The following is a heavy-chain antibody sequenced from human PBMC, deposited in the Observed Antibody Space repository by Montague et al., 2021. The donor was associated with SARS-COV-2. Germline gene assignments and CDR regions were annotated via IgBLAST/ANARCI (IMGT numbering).Heavy chain of an antibody. V-gene: IGHV4-59*01. D-gene: IGHD3-9*01. J-gene: IGHJ3*02. CDR3: ARTGLGAYDILTGYTVNAFDX. Sequence: SETLSLTCTVSGGSITSYYWTWIRQPPGKGLEWVGRIYYSGSTNYNPSLKSRVTISVATSKNQFSLKLSSVTAADTAVYYCARTGLGAYDILTGYTVNAFDXWGQGTMVTVSS. CDR1: GGSITSYY. CDR2: IYYSGST.